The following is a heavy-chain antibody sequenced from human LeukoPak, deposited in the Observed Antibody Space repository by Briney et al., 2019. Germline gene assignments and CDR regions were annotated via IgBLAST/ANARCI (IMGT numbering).Heavy chain of an antibody. J-gene: IGHJ1*01. Sequence: SETLSLTCTVSGGSISSGGYYWSWIRQPPGKGLEWIGYIYYSGSTNYNPSLKSRVTISVDTSKNQFSLKLSSVTAADTAVYYCATNGWYCLDHWGQGALVTVSS. V-gene: IGHV4-61*08. CDR3: ATNGWYCLDH. D-gene: IGHD6-19*01. CDR1: GGSISSGGYY. CDR2: IYYSGST.